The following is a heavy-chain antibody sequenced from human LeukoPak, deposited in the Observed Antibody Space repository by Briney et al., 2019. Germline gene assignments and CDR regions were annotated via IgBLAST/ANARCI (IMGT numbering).Heavy chain of an antibody. J-gene: IGHJ6*03. Sequence: GGSLRLSCAASGFTFSSYSMNWVRQAPGKGLEWVSSISSSSSYIYYADSVKGRFTIPRDNAKNSLYLQMNSLRAEDTAVYYCASNYDFWSGTYYYYYYMDVWGKGTTVTVSS. CDR2: ISSSSSYI. V-gene: IGHV3-21*01. CDR1: GFTFSSYS. CDR3: ASNYDFWSGTYYYYYYMDV. D-gene: IGHD3-3*01.